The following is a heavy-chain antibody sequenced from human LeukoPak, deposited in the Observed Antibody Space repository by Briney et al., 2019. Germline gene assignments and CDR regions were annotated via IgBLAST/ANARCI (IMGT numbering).Heavy chain of an antibody. J-gene: IGHJ3*02. CDR3: ARSLIVVVPAANDAFDI. V-gene: IGHV1-2*02. Sequence: GSSVKVSCKASGGTFSSYAISWVRQAPGQGLEWMGWINPNSGGTNYAQKFQGRVTMTRDTSISTAYMELSRLRSDDTAVYYCARSLIVVVPAANDAFDIWGQGTMVTVSS. D-gene: IGHD2-2*01. CDR2: INPNSGGT. CDR1: GGTFSSYA.